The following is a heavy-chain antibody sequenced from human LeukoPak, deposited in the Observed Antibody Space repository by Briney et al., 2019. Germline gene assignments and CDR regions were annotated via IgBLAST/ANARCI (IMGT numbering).Heavy chain of an antibody. CDR2: IYHSGST. J-gene: IGHJ4*02. Sequence: PSETLSLTCTVSGGSISSGGYYWSWIRQPPGKGLEWIGYIYHSGSTYYNPSLKSRVTISVDRSKNQFSLKLSSVTAADTAVYYCARESAGIAARPGAFDYWGQGTLVTVSS. D-gene: IGHD6-6*01. V-gene: IGHV4-30-2*01. CDR3: ARESAGIAARPGAFDY. CDR1: GGSISSGGYY.